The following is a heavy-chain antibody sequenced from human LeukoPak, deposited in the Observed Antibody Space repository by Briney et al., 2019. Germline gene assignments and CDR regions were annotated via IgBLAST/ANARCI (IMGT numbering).Heavy chain of an antibody. CDR3: ARLYGSGYYDGDF. CDR1: GGSIRSYY. Sequence: PSETLSLTCTVSGGSIRSYYWSWIRQPPGKGLEWIGYIYSSGTTNYNPSLKSRVTFSIDSTKYHFSLKLTSVRAADTAVYYCARLYGSGYYDGDFWGQGSLVTVSS. V-gene: IGHV4-59*08. D-gene: IGHD6-25*01. CDR2: IYSSGTT. J-gene: IGHJ4*02.